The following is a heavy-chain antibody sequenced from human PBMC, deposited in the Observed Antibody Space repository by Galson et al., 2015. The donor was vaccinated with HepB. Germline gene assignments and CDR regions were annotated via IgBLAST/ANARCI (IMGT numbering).Heavy chain of an antibody. D-gene: IGHD6-13*01. CDR3: ARRIIASRGPFDY. Sequence: SLRLSCAASGFTLSGYDMHWVRQAPGKGLEWVAVIWYDGIKKQYADSMKGRFTISRDNSENTLYLQLSSLRAEDTAVYYCARRIIASRGPFDYWGKGTLVTVSS. CDR1: GFTLSGYD. V-gene: IGHV3-33*08. J-gene: IGHJ4*02. CDR2: IWYDGIKK.